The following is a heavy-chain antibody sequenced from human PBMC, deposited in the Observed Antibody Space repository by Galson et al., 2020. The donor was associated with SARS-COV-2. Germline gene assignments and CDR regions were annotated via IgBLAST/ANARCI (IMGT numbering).Heavy chain of an antibody. V-gene: IGHV3-9*01. CDR1: GFTFDDYA. CDR3: AKIDQLPDY. J-gene: IGHJ4*02. Sequence: GGSLRLSCAASGFTFDDYAMHWVRQAPGKGLEWVSGISWNSGSIGYADSVKGRFTISRDNAKNSLYLQMNSLRAEDTAVYYCAKIDQLPDYWGQGALVTVSS. CDR2: ISWNSGSI. D-gene: IGHD1-7*01.